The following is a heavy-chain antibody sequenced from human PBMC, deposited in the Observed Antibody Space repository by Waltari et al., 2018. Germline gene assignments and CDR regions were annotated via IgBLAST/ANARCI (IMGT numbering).Heavy chain of an antibody. CDR3: ARDLGFRVRSYGMDV. V-gene: IGHV1-2*06. CDR1: GYTFTGYY. CDR2: SNPSSGGT. J-gene: IGHJ6*02. Sequence: QVQLVQSGAEVKKPGASVKVSCKASGYTFTGYYMHWVRQAPGQGLEWMGRSNPSSGGTNYARKFQGRGTRTRDTSISTAYMELSRLGSDDTAVYYCARDLGFRVRSYGMDVWGQGTTVTVSS. D-gene: IGHD3-10*01.